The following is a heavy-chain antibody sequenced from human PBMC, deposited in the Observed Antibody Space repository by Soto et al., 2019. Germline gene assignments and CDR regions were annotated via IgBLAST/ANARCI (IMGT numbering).Heavy chain of an antibody. CDR1: GYTFTGYY. V-gene: IGHV1-2*04. D-gene: IGHD5-18*01. CDR3: ARGPVDTAMVRIDHYQLDV. Sequence: GASVKVSCKASGYTFTGYYMHWVRQAPGQGLEWMGWINPNSGGTNYAQKFQGWVTMTRDTSISTAYMELSRLRSDDTAVYYCARGPVDTAMVRIDHYQLDVSGKGSNVTVSS. J-gene: IGHJ6*04. CDR2: INPNSGGT.